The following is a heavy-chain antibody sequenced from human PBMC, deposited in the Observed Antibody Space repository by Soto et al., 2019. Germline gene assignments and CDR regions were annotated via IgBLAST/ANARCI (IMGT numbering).Heavy chain of an antibody. D-gene: IGHD3-22*01. CDR1: GFTFSSYS. CDR2: ISSSSSYI. Sequence: CAASGFTFSSYSMNWVRQAPGKGLEWASSISSSSSYIYYADSVKGRSTISRDNAKNSLYLQMNSLRAEDTAVYYCARDPHLYYYDSSGYLDYWGQGTLVTVSS. CDR3: ARDPHLYYYDSSGYLDY. V-gene: IGHV3-21*01. J-gene: IGHJ4*02.